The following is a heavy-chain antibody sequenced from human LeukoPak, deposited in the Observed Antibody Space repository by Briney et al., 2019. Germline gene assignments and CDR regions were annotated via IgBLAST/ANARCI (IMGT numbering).Heavy chain of an antibody. V-gene: IGHV4-34*01. CDR3: AREDYYFDS. CDR1: GQSVSEYY. Sequence: SETLSLTCSVSGQSVSEYYWTWVRQPPGKGLEWIGEINHNHGSKYNPSLNSRATISLDTSKNQFSLSLHSVTAADSAVYYCAREDYYFDSWGQGTLVAVSS. J-gene: IGHJ4*02. D-gene: IGHD2-15*01. CDR2: INHNHGS.